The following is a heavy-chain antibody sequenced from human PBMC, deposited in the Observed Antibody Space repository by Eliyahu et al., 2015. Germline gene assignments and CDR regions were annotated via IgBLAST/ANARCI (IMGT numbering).Heavy chain of an antibody. D-gene: IGHD3-3*01. V-gene: IGHV4-4*02. CDR1: GGSXXSXXW. J-gene: IGHJ4*02. CDR3: ALRGYDFWSGYDY. Sequence: QVQLQESGPGLVKPSGTLSLTCAVSGGSXXSXXWWSWVRQPPGKGLEWIGEIYHSGSTNYNPSLKSRVTISVDKSKNQFSLKLSSVTAADTAVYYCALRGYDFWSGYDYWGQGTLVTVSS. CDR2: IYHSGST.